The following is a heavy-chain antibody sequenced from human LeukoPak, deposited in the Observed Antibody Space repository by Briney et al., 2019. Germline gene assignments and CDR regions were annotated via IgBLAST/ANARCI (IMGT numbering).Heavy chain of an antibody. CDR2: IIPIFGTA. V-gene: IGHV1-69*13. J-gene: IGHJ4*02. D-gene: IGHD2-2*01. CDR3: ARDQYQLLTGAFDY. CDR1: GGTFSSYA. Sequence: ASVKVSCKASGGTFSSYAISWVRQAPGQGLEWMGGIIPIFGTANYAQKFQGRVTITADESTSTAYMELSSLRSKDTAVYYCARDQYQLLTGAFDYWGQGTLVTVSS.